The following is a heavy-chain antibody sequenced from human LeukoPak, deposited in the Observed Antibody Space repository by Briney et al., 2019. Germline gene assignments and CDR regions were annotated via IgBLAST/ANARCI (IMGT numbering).Heavy chain of an antibody. Sequence: SETLSLTCTVSGGSISTYYWSWFQQPPGKGLEWIGYLYYSGSTNYNPSLKSRVTISLDTSKNQFSLKLSSVTAADTAVYYCARGLAHKFDYWGQGTLVTVSS. J-gene: IGHJ4*02. CDR3: ARGLAHKFDY. CDR1: GGSISTYY. V-gene: IGHV4-59*08. CDR2: LYYSGST. D-gene: IGHD6-19*01.